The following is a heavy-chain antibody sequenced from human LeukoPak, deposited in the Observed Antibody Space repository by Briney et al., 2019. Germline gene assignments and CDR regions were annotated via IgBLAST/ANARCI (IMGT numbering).Heavy chain of an antibody. Sequence: GESLKISCKGSGYSFTSYWIGWVRQMAGKGLEWIGIIYPGDSDTRYSPSFQGQVTISADKSISTAYLQWSSLKASDTAMYYCARQDYDFWSGYYTSHGFDPWGQGTLVTVSS. J-gene: IGHJ5*02. CDR3: ARQDYDFWSGYYTSHGFDP. CDR2: IYPGDSDT. CDR1: GYSFTSYW. D-gene: IGHD3-3*01. V-gene: IGHV5-51*01.